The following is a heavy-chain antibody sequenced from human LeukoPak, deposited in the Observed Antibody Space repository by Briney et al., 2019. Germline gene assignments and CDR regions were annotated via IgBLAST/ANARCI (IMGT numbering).Heavy chain of an antibody. Sequence: SETLSLTCTVSGGSISSSSYYWGWIRQPPGKGLEWIGNIYYSGGIYYNPSLKSRVTISIDTSKNQFSLKLSSVTAADTAVYYCARHFFVGAEDAFDIWGQGTMVTVSS. J-gene: IGHJ3*02. CDR3: ARHFFVGAEDAFDI. V-gene: IGHV4-39*01. CDR1: GGSISSSSYY. CDR2: IYYSGGI. D-gene: IGHD2/OR15-2a*01.